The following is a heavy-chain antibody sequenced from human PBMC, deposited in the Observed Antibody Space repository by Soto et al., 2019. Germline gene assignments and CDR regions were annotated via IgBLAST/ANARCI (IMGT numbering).Heavy chain of an antibody. V-gene: IGHV6-1*01. CDR3: AYVSYYDSSGYYAGSDY. D-gene: IGHD3-22*01. CDR1: GDSVSSNSAA. Sequence: TLSLTCAISGDSVSSNSAAWNWIRQSPSRGLEWLGRTYYRSKWYNDYAVSVKSRITINPDTSKNQFSLQLNSVTPEDTAVYYCAYVSYYDSSGYYAGSDYWGQGTLVTVSS. CDR2: TYYRSKWYN. J-gene: IGHJ4*02.